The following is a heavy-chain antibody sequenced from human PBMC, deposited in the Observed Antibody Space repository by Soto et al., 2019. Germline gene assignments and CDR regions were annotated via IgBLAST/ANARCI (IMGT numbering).Heavy chain of an antibody. CDR1: GFTFNSYG. CDR2: ISYDGNNI. Sequence: QVQLVESGGGVVQPGRSLRLSCAASGFTFNSYGIHWVRQAPGKALEWVAVISYDGNNIYYGDSVQGRFTISRDNSKNTIYLQMNSLRAEGTAVYYYAKDVGYCTNGVCLYNWFDPWGQGTLVTVSS. D-gene: IGHD2-8*01. CDR3: AKDVGYCTNGVCLYNWFDP. J-gene: IGHJ5*02. V-gene: IGHV3-30*18.